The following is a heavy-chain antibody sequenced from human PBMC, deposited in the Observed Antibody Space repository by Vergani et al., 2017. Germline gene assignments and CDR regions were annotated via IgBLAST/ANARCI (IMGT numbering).Heavy chain of an antibody. CDR3: AREGYCTNGVCFTLFDV. Sequence: QLHMQESGPGLVKPSETLSLTCAIYGGSFNDYWWTWIRQPPGKGLEWIGEIRHDGITHYSPSLKSRVTISIDTSTHQFSLNLRSVTAADTAVYYCAREGYCTNGVCFTLFDVWGQGALVTVSS. CDR1: GGSFNDYW. J-gene: IGHJ4*02. V-gene: IGHV4-34*01. CDR2: IRHDGIT. D-gene: IGHD2-8*01.